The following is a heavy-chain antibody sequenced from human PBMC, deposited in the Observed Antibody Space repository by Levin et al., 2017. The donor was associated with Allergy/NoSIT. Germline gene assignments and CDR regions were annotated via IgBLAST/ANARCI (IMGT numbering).Heavy chain of an antibody. CDR2: ISYDGSNK. V-gene: IGHV3-30-3*01. CDR1: GFTFSSYA. J-gene: IGHJ6*02. Sequence: GGSLRLSCAASGFTFSSYAMHWVRQAPGKGLEWVAVISYDGSNKYYADSVKGRFTISRDNSKNTLYLQMNSLRAEDTAVYYCARDGSASTLRDCSGGSCYWGYYDYGMDVWGQGTTVTVSS. D-gene: IGHD2-15*01. CDR3: ARDGSASTLRDCSGGSCYWGYYDYGMDV.